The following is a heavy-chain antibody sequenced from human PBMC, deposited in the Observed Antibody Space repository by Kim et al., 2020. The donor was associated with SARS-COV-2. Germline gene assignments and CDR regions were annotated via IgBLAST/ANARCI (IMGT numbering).Heavy chain of an antibody. J-gene: IGHJ4*02. CDR1: GFTFSSYA. V-gene: IGHV3-23*01. CDR2: ISGSGGST. D-gene: IGHD3-22*01. Sequence: GGSLRLSCAASGFTFSSYAMSWVRQAPGKGLEWVSAISGSGGSTYYADSVKGRFTISRDNSKNTLYLQMNSLRAEDTAVYYCAKSAYYYDSSGYLLGWGGLLFDYWGQGTLVTVSS. CDR3: AKSAYYYDSSGYLLGWGGLLFDY.